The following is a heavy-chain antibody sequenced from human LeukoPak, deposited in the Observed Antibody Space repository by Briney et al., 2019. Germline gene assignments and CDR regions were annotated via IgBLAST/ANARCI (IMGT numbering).Heavy chain of an antibody. CDR2: IKQDESEK. D-gene: IGHD3-10*01. J-gene: IGHJ4*02. Sequence: GGSLRLSCAASGFTFSNYWMTWVRQAPGKGLEWVANIKQDESEKYYVDSVKGRFTISRDNAKNTVYLQMNNLRAEDTALYYCGRHAYGGSPPLSWGQGALVTASS. V-gene: IGHV3-7*03. CDR1: GFTFSNYW. CDR3: GRHAYGGSPPLS.